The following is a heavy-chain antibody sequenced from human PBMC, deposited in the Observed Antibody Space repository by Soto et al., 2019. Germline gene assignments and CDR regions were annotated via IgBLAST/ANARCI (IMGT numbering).Heavy chain of an antibody. CDR3: ARRGEVAGTVVAMDV. CDR2: ISKDSGRAT. J-gene: IGHJ6*02. V-gene: IGHV3-11*04. Sequence: GGSLRLSCAASGFIFRDWVRSWIRQAPGKGLEWISYISKDSGRATRYADSVKGRFTISRDNAKSTLYLQMNSLRADDTAVYYCARRGEVAGTVVAMDVWGQGTTVTVSS. CDR1: GFIFRDWV. D-gene: IGHD6-19*01.